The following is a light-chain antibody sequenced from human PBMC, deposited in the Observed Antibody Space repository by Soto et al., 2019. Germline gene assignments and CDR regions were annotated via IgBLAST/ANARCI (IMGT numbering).Light chain of an antibody. Sequence: EIVLTQSPATLSLSPGERATLSCRASQRVSSYLAWYQQKRGQAPRLLIYDASNRATGIPARFSGSGSGTDFTLTISSLEPEDFAVYYCQQRSNWPRTFGGGTNVEIK. CDR1: QRVSSY. CDR3: QQRSNWPRT. J-gene: IGKJ4*01. CDR2: DAS. V-gene: IGKV3-11*01.